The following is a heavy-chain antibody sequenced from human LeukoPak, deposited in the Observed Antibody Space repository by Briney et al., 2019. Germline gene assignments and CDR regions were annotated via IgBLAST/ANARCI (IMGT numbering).Heavy chain of an antibody. CDR1: GLTVSSNY. Sequence: HPGGSLRLSCAASGLTVSSNYMSWVRQAPGKGLEWVSVIYSGGSTYYADSVKGRFTISRDNSKNTLYLQMNSLRAEDTAVYYCATVSRSYYYYGMDVWGQGTTVTVSS. J-gene: IGHJ6*02. CDR2: IYSGGST. D-gene: IGHD3-16*01. CDR3: ATVSRSYYYYGMDV. V-gene: IGHV3-53*01.